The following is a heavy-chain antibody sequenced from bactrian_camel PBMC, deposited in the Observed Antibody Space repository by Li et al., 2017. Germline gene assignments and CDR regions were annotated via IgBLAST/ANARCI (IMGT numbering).Heavy chain of an antibody. D-gene: IGHD6*01. V-gene: IGHV3S6*01. CDR1: GFTFSNFW. CDR2: IASGGTDT. J-gene: IGHJ4*01. CDR3: AAKNAGQCSDSSRYIF. Sequence: HVQLVESGGGLVQPGGSLRLSCAASGFTFSNFWMYWVRQAPGKGLEWVSAIASGGTDTYYADSVKGRFTISRDNDKGTLWLQMNSLKPEDTAMYYCAAKNAGQCSDSSRYIFWGQGTQVTVS.